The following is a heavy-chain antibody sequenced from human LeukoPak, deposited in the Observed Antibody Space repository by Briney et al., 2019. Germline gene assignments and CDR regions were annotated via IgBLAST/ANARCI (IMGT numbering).Heavy chain of an antibody. D-gene: IGHD3-22*01. J-gene: IGHJ4*02. CDR3: TSVHDTSAYYHPGIDY. CDR2: IRSKAYRGTA. Sequence: PPGGSLRLSCAASGFSVRTNYMSWVRQAPGKGLEWVGFIRSKAYRGTAEYAASMQGRFTISRDDSKSVAYLQMNSLKTEDTAVYYCTSVHDTSAYYHPGIDYWGQGTLVTVSS. V-gene: IGHV3-49*02. CDR1: GFSVRTNY.